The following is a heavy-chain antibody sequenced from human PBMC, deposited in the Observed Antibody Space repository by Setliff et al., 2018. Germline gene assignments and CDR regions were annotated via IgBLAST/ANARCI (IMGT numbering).Heavy chain of an antibody. Sequence: PSETLSLTCSVSGGSIDSHYWSWIRQPPGKGLEWIGSIYYSGSTYYNPSLKSRVTISVDTSKNQFSLKLSSVTAADTALYYCTVYNIGSSKDHYWGQGTPVTVSS. CDR1: GGSIDSHY. J-gene: IGHJ4*02. CDR2: IYYSGST. V-gene: IGHV4-59*04. D-gene: IGHD3-22*01. CDR3: TVYNIGSSKDHY.